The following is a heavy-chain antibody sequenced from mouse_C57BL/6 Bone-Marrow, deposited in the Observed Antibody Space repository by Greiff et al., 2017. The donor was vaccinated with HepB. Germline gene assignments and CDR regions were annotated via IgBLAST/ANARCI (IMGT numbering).Heavy chain of an antibody. CDR1: GYTFTSYD. J-gene: IGHJ2*01. Sequence: QVQLQQSGPELVKPGASVKLSCKASGYTFTSYDINWVKQRPGQGLEWIGWIYPRDGSTKYNEKYKGKATLTVDTSSSTAYMELHSLTSEDSAVYFCARLEVITTVVPYFDYWGQGTTLTVSS. D-gene: IGHD1-1*01. CDR3: ARLEVITTVVPYFDY. CDR2: IYPRDGST. V-gene: IGHV1-85*01.